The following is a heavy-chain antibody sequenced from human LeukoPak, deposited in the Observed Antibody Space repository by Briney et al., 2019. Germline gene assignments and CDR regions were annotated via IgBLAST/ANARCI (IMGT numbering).Heavy chain of an antibody. CDR1: GFTFSNHW. V-gene: IGHV3-74*03. D-gene: IGHD2-21*01. Sequence: GGSLRPSCAASGFTFSNHWMHWVRQVPGKGLVWVSRIDEGGTNAMYADSVKGRFSISKDNAKNTVNLQMNSLRAEDTGVYYCIRDEALWRLDYWGQGTLVTVSS. CDR3: IRDEALWRLDY. CDR2: IDEGGTNA. J-gene: IGHJ4*02.